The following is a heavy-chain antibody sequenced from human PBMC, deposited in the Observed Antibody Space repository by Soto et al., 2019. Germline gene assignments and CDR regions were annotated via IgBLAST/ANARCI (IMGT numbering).Heavy chain of an antibody. J-gene: IGHJ4*02. V-gene: IGHV1-69*02. CDR2: IIPILGIA. CDR1: GGTFSSYT. CDR3: LNIPHY. Sequence: QVQLVQSGAEVKKPGSSVKVSCKASGGTFSSYTITWVRQAPGQGLEWMGRIIPILGIANYAQKFQGRVTITAEKSTGTAYLALSSLRSEDTAVYYCLNIPHYWGQGPLVTVSS.